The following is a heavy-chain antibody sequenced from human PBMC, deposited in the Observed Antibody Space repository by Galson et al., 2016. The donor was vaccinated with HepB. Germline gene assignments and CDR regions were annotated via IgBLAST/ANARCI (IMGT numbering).Heavy chain of an antibody. CDR2: VYRERA. V-gene: IGHV4-39*01. CDR3: ARAGLGTKASFDS. D-gene: IGHD1-7*01. CDR1: DGSLSSSSSFS. J-gene: IGHJ4*02. Sequence: ETLSLTCTVSDGSLSSSSSFSWGWVRQPPGKGLECIGTVYRERAYYNPSLGGRVTISVGMSPDLFSLKLTSLTAADTGVYYCARAGLGTKASFDSWGQGILVAVSS.